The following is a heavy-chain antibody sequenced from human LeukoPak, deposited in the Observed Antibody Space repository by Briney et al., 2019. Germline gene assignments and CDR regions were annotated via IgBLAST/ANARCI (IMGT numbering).Heavy chain of an antibody. CDR3: ARVTNYGSGSYSDFDF. J-gene: IGHJ4*02. CDR2: IYYSGST. Sequence: GSLRLSCAASGFTFSSYSMSWVRQPPGKGLEWIGYIYYSGSTNYNPSLKSRVTISIDTSKNQFSLKLSSVTAADTAVYYCARVTNYGSGSYSDFDFWGQGTLVTVSS. V-gene: IGHV4-59*01. CDR1: GFTFSSYS. D-gene: IGHD3-10*01.